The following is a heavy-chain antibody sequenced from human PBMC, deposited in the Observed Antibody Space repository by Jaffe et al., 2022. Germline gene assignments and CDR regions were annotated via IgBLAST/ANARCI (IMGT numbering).Heavy chain of an antibody. D-gene: IGHD3-3*01. V-gene: IGHV4-59*01. CDR1: GGSISSYY. CDR2: IYYSGST. CDR3: ARVLEFAGSGYPSYYMDV. Sequence: QVQLQESGPGLVKPSETLSLTCTVSGGSISSYYWSWIRQPPGKGLEWIGYIYYSGSTNYNPSLKSRVTISVDTSKNQFSLKLSSVTAADTAVYYCARVLEFAGSGYPSYYMDVWGKGTTVTVSS. J-gene: IGHJ6*03.